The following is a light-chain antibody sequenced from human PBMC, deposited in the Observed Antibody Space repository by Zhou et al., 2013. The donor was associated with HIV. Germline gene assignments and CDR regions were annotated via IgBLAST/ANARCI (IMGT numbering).Light chain of an antibody. CDR3: QQYGSSPWT. CDR2: GAS. V-gene: IGKV3-20*01. Sequence: ENVLTQSPGTLSLSPGERATLSCRASQIVSSRYLAWYQQKPGQAPRLLIYGASSRATGIPDRFSGSGSGTDFTLTISRLEPEDFAVYYCQQYGSSPWTFGQGTKVEIK. J-gene: IGKJ1*01. CDR1: QIVSSRY.